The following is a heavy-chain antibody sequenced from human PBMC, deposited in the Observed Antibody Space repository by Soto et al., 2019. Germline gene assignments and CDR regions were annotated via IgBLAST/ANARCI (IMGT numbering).Heavy chain of an antibody. CDR1: GYTFTSHG. CDR3: ARTPTYSRLGDH. V-gene: IGHV1-18*04. D-gene: IGHD3-22*01. Sequence: QVELVQSGGEVKKPGASVKVSCKASGYTFTSHGISWVRQAPGQGLEWVGWINQNNDNSVSAQKFTDRVTLTTDTSTSTVYMELRSLTSDDTAFYYCARTPTYSRLGDHWGQGTLVTVAS. CDR2: INQNNDNS. J-gene: IGHJ4*02.